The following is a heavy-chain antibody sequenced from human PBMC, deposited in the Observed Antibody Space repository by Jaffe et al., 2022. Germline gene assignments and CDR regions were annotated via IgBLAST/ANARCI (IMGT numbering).Heavy chain of an antibody. CDR3: AKATRYCTGGVCYTYYYYMDV. V-gene: IGHV3-23*01. Sequence: EVQLLESGGGLVQPGGSLRLSCAASGFTFSSYAMSWVRQAPGKGLEWVSAISGSGGSTYYADSVKGRFTISRDNSKNTLYLQMNSLRAEDTAVYYCAKATRYCTGGVCYTYYYYMDVWGKGTTVTVSS. CDR1: GFTFSSYA. J-gene: IGHJ6*03. D-gene: IGHD2-8*02. CDR2: ISGSGGST.